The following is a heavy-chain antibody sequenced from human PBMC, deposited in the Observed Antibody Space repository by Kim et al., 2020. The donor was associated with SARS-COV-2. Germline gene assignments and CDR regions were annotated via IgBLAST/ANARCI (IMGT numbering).Heavy chain of an antibody. CDR1: GGSFSGYY. J-gene: IGHJ4*02. V-gene: IGHV4-34*01. CDR2: INHSGST. D-gene: IGHD6-19*01. CDR3: ARVRQCFAPLCARINYFDY. Sequence: SETLSLTCAVYGGSFSGYYWSWIRQPPGKGLEWIGEINHSGSTNYNPSLKSRVTISVDTSKNQFSLKLSSVTAADTAVYYCARVRQCFAPLCARINYFDYWGQGTLVTVSS.